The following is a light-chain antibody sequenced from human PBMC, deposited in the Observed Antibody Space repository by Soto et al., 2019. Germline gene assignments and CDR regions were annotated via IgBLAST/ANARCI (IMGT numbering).Light chain of an antibody. J-gene: IGKJ1*01. Sequence: EIVMTQSPATLSVSPGERATLSCRASHSVRSDLAWYQQKPGQPPRLLIFDASTRATGIPARFSGSGSGTDFTLTISSLQPDDFATYYCQQYTHYWTLGQGTKVDIK. CDR3: QQYTHYWT. CDR2: DAS. V-gene: IGKV3-15*01. CDR1: HSVRSD.